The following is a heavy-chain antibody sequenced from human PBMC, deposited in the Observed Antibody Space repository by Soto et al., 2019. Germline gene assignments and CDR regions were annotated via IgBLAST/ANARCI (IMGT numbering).Heavy chain of an antibody. Sequence: QITLKESGPTLVKPTQTLTLTCTFSGFSLSTSGVGVGWIRQPPGKALERLALLYWHDDKRYSPSLKSRLTIPKDTSKNRVVLTMTNMDPVDTATYYCAHQPHLGIGAAGMPFAYWGQGTLVTVSS. V-gene: IGHV2-5*01. CDR1: GFSLSTSGVG. CDR3: AHQPHLGIGAAGMPFAY. D-gene: IGHD6-13*01. J-gene: IGHJ4*02. CDR2: LYWHDDK.